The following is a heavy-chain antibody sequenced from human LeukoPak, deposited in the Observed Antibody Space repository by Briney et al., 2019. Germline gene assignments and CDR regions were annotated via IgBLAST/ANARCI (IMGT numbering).Heavy chain of an antibody. V-gene: IGHV3-23*01. Sequence: PGGSLRLSCAAPGFTFSNYAMTWVRQAPGEGLEWVAFISQSGGRSTDYADSVRGRFTISRDNSEDTLYLQMNSLRAEDTAVYHCARDLGCSTSSCRYNWFDPWGQGTLVTVSS. CDR1: GFTFSNYA. CDR2: ISQSGGRST. CDR3: ARDLGCSTSSCRYNWFDP. D-gene: IGHD2-2*01. J-gene: IGHJ5*02.